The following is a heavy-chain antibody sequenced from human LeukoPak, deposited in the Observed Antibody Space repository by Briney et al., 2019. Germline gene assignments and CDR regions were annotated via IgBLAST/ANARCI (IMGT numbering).Heavy chain of an antibody. J-gene: IGHJ4*02. D-gene: IGHD6-19*01. Sequence: ASVKVSCKASGYTFAGYYMHWVRQAPGQGLEWMGWINPNSGGTNYAQKLQGRVTMTRDTSISTAYMELSRLRSDDTAVYYCAREPVAVAGTGLYYWGQGTLVTVSS. CDR3: AREPVAVAGTGLYY. V-gene: IGHV1-2*02. CDR1: GYTFAGYY. CDR2: INPNSGGT.